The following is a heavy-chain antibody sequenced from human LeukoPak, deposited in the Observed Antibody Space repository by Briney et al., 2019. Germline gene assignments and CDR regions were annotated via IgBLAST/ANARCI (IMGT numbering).Heavy chain of an antibody. CDR2: ITGSSSYI. J-gene: IGHJ4*02. D-gene: IGHD3-16*02. V-gene: IGHV3-21*01. CDR1: GFTFRSYS. CDR3: ARVLGSSEDYVWGSYRF. Sequence: GGSLRLSCAASGFTFRSYSMTRVRQAPGKGLEWVSSITGSSSYIYYADSVKGRFTISRDNAKNSLYLQMNSLRAEDTAVYYCARVLGSSEDYVWGSYRFWGQGTLVTVSS.